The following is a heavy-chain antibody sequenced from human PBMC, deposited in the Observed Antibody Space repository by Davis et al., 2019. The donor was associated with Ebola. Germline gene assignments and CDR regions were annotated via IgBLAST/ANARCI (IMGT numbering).Heavy chain of an antibody. CDR1: AGTFSSYT. CDR2: IIPILGIA. Sequence: AASVKVSCKTSAGTFSSYTITWVRQAPGQGLEWMGRIIPILGIANYAQKFQGRVTITADKSTSTAYMELRSLRADDTAVYYCARVYSSGWYAGDIDYWGQGTLVTVSS. CDR3: ARVYSSGWYAGDIDY. J-gene: IGHJ4*02. D-gene: IGHD6-19*01. V-gene: IGHV1-69*02.